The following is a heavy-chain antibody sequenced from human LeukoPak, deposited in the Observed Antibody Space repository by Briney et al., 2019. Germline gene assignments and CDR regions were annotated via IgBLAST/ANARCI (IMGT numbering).Heavy chain of an antibody. CDR1: AFTFSSYW. D-gene: IGHD4-23*01. CDR3: ARDRGYSTFDY. CDR2: MKEDGGEI. J-gene: IGHJ4*02. V-gene: IGHV3-7*01. Sequence: RGSLRLSCEASAFTFSSYWMSWVRQAPGKGLEWVANMKEDGGEINYLDSVKGRFTISRDNAKNLLFLQMNSLRVEDTAVYYCARDRGYSTFDYWGQGTLVTVSS.